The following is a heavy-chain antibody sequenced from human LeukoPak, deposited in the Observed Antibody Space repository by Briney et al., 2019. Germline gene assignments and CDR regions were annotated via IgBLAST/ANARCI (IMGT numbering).Heavy chain of an antibody. D-gene: IGHD4-23*01. V-gene: IGHV1-18*01. CDR3: ARVYPYGGNRITPYYFDY. J-gene: IGHJ4*02. CDR2: IGAYNGNT. CDR1: GYTFTSYG. Sequence: ASVKVSCKASGYTFTSYGISWVRQAPGQGLEWMGWIGAYNGNTNYAQKLQGRVTMTTDTSTGTAYMELRSLRSDDTAVYYCARVYPYGGNRITPYYFDYWGQGTLVTVSS.